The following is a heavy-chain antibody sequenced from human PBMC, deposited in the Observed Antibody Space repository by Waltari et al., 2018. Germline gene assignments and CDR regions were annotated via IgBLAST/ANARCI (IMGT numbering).Heavy chain of an antibody. CDR3: ARDVPNGYFDY. V-gene: IGHV3-7*01. J-gene: IGHJ4*02. CDR2: INQDGRDK. CDR1: GFTFKNYW. Sequence: EVHLVQSGGGWIQPGGSLRLSCGVSGFTFKNYWMTWVRQAPGKGLEWVANINQDGRDKNYVDSVEGRFTISRDNAQNSVYLQMNSLRAEDTAVYYCARDVPNGYFDYWGSGTLVTVSS. D-gene: IGHD1-1*01.